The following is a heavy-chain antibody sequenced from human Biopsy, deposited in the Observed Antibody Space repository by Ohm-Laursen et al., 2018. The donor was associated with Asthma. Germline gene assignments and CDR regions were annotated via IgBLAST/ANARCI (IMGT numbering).Heavy chain of an antibody. D-gene: IGHD3-10*01. V-gene: IGHV1-18*01. CDR3: ARAVDYSHYYGIDV. CDR1: GYTFNSAG. Sequence: SVKVSCKTSGYTFNSAGITWVRQAPGQGLEWMGWISVYNGNSKVAQKLQDRVTMITDTSTSAAYMELRSLRSDDTAVYFCARAVDYSHYYGIDVWGQGTTVTVS. J-gene: IGHJ6*02. CDR2: ISVYNGNS.